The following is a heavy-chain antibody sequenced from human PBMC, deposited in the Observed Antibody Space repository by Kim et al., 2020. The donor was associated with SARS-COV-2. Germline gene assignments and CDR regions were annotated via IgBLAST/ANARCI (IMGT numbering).Heavy chain of an antibody. D-gene: IGHD1-1*01. CDR3: ASWKLGYYFDY. Sequence: SETLSLTCTVSGGSISSYYWSWIRQPPGKGLEWIGYIYYSGSTNYNPSLKSRVTISVDTSKNQFSLKLSSVTAADTAVYYCASWKLGYYFDYWGQGTLVTVSS. J-gene: IGHJ4*02. CDR2: IYYSGST. V-gene: IGHV4-59*01. CDR1: GGSISSYY.